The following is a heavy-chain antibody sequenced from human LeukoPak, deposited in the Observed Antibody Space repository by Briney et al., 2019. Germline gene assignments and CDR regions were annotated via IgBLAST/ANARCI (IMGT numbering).Heavy chain of an antibody. CDR3: ARGGAATIYDDAFDI. CDR2: ISGSSSTI. J-gene: IGHJ3*02. D-gene: IGHD5-12*01. Sequence: ISGSSSTIYYADSVKGRFTISRDNSKNTLYLQMNSLRPEDTAVYYCARGGAATIYDDAFDIWGQGTMVTVSS. V-gene: IGHV3-48*01.